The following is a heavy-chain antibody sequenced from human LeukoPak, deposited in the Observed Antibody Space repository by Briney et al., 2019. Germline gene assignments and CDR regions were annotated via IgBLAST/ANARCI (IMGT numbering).Heavy chain of an antibody. CDR3: AVNAAKCCWFDP. CDR2: IHTSGTT. V-gene: IGHV4-4*08. CDR1: GASSSDYY. J-gene: IGHJ5*02. D-gene: IGHD2-15*01. Sequence: SETLSLTCTVSGASSSDYYWSWIRQSPGKGLEWIGYIHTSGTTNYSPSLKGRVSISLDTSRSQFSLELSSVTAADTAVYFCAVNAAKCCWFDPWGQGTLVFVSS.